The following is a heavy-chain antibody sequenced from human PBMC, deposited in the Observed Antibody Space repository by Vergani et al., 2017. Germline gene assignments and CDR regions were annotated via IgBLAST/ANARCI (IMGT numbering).Heavy chain of an antibody. CDR2: IYYSGST. Sequence: QVQLPESGPGLVKPSETLYLTCTVSGGSLSSYYWSWIRQPPGKGLEWIGYIYYSGSTNYNPSLKSRVTISVDTSKNQFSLKLSAVTAADTAVYYCASLWFGESPDAFDIWGQGTMVTVSS. CDR3: ASLWFGESPDAFDI. CDR1: GGSLSSYY. V-gene: IGHV4-59*08. J-gene: IGHJ3*02. D-gene: IGHD3-10*01.